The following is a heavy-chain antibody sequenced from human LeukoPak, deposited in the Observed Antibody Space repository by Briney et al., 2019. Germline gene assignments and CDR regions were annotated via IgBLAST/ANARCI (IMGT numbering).Heavy chain of an antibody. D-gene: IGHD1-20*01. V-gene: IGHV4-38-2*01. CDR1: GYSISSGYY. CDR3: ARVGITGINWFDP. CDR2: IYTSGST. J-gene: IGHJ5*02. Sequence: SETLSLTCAVSGYSISSGYYWGWIRQPPGKGLEWIGRIYTSGSTNYNPSLKSRVTISVDKSKNQFSLKLSSVTAADTAVYYCARVGITGINWFDPWGQGTLVTVSS.